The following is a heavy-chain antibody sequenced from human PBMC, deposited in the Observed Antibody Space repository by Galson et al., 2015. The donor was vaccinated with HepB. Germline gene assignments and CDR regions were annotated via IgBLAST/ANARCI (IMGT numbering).Heavy chain of an antibody. J-gene: IGHJ4*02. CDR2: ISSSSSTI. CDR3: ASGLVTTVTTTNDY. Sequence: SLRLSCAASGFTFSSYSMNWVRQAPGKGLEWVSYISSSSSTIYYADSVKGRFTISRDNAKNSLYLQMNSLRDEDTAVYYCASGLVTTVTTTNDYWGQGTLVTVSS. V-gene: IGHV3-48*02. D-gene: IGHD4-11*01. CDR1: GFTFSSYS.